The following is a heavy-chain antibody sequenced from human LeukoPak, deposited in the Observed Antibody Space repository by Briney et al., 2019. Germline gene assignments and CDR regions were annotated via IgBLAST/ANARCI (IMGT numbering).Heavy chain of an antibody. CDR1: GFTFDDYA. J-gene: IGHJ4*02. D-gene: IGHD3-22*01. CDR3: AKDSLADYFDSSAYTDY. V-gene: IGHV3-9*01. CDR2: ISWNSGSI. Sequence: GGSLRLSCAASGFTFDDYAMHWVRQVPGKGLEWVSGISWNSGSIGYADSVKGQFTISRDNAKKSLYLQMNSLRIEDTAFYYCAKDSLADYFDSSAYTDYWGQGTLVTVSS.